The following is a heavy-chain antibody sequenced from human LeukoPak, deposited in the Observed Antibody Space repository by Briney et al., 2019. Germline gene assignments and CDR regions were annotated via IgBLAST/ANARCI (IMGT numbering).Heavy chain of an antibody. CDR3: ARGTTMIGGGKSGYYYGMDV. CDR1: LGTLSGYA. V-gene: IGHV1-69*04. CDR2: IILLLGIA. J-gene: IGHJ6*02. D-gene: IGHD3-10*01. Sequence: SVKVSCKDSLGTLSGYAISWVRQALGQGGEWMGKIILLLGIANYAVKLQGRVTITADKSTSTAYMELSSLRSENTAAYYCARGTTMIGGGKSGYYYGMDVWGQGTTVTVSS.